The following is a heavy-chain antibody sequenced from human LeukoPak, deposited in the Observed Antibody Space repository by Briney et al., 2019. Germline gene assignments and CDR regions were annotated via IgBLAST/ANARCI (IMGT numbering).Heavy chain of an antibody. V-gene: IGHV3-23*01. CDR2: ISGSGGRT. D-gene: IGHD7-27*01. CDR1: GFTFRSYA. Sequence: GGSLRLSCAASGFTFRSYAMSWVRQAPGKGLESVSLISGSGGRTNYADSVKGRFTISRDNSKNTLYLQMNSLRAEDTAVYYCAKDEARLLGYRYFDLWGRGTLVTVSS. CDR3: AKDEARLLGYRYFDL. J-gene: IGHJ2*01.